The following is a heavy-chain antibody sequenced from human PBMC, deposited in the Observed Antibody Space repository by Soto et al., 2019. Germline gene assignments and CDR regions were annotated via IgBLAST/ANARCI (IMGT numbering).Heavy chain of an antibody. CDR2: ISFDGSTQ. V-gene: IGHV3-30*03. J-gene: IGHJ4*02. CDR1: GFGFSSYG. D-gene: IGHD3-3*01. CDR3: AREGVFGLVKIIPPDY. Sequence: VQLLESGGGVAQPGRSLRLSCRASGFGFSSYGMLWVRQAPGKGPEWVAFISFDGSTQYYADSVWGQFTISRDNSENTLYLHLDTLRVEDTAMYYCAREGVFGLVKIIPPDYWGQGAQVTVSA.